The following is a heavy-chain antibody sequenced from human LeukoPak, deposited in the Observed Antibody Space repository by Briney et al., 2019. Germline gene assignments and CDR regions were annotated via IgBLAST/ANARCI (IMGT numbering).Heavy chain of an antibody. V-gene: IGHV1-2*02. CDR3: ARERRRGAPGWFDP. CDR2: INPNSGGT. J-gene: IGHJ5*02. D-gene: IGHD1-26*01. CDR1: GYTFTGYY. Sequence: ASVKVSCKASGYTFTGYYMHWVRQAPGQGLEWMVWINPNSGGTNYAQKFQGRVTMTRDTSISTAYMELSRLRSDDTAVYYCARERRRGAPGWFDPWGQGTLVTVSS.